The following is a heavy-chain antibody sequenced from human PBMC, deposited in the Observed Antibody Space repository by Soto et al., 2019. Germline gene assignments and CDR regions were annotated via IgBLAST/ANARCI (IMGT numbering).Heavy chain of an antibody. J-gene: IGHJ6*02. CDR2: IYYDGSNK. CDR3: ARNLKDGGMDV. V-gene: IGHV3-33*01. CDR1: GFTFSSYG. Sequence: VGSLRLSCTASGFTFSSYGMHWVRQAPGKGLEWVALIYYDGSNKYYADSVKGRFTVSRDNSKNTLFLQMNSLRAEDTAVYNCARNLKDGGMDVWGQGTTVTVSS.